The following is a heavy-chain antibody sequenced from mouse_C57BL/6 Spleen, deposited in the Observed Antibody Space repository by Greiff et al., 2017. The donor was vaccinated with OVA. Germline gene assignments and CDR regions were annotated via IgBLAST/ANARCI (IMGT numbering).Heavy chain of an antibody. V-gene: IGHV1-82*01. J-gene: IGHJ2*01. CDR1: GYAFSSTW. D-gene: IGHD3-2*02. CDR3: ARGQIRPPTIHY. Sequence: VKLQESGPELVKPGASVKISCKASGYAFSSTWMNWVKQRPGKGLEWIGRIYPGDGDTNYNGKFKGKATLTADKSSSTAYMQLSSLTSEDSSVYICARGQIRPPTIHYWGQGTTLTVSS. CDR2: IYPGDGDT.